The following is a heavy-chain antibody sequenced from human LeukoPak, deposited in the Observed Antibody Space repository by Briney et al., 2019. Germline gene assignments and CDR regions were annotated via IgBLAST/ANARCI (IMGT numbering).Heavy chain of an antibody. Sequence: ASVKVSCKASGYTFTSYGISWVRQAPGQGLEWMGWISAYNGNTNYAQKLQGRVTMTTDTSTSTAYMELRSLRSDDTAVYYCARGSGYCSGGSCYSVRRFDYWGQGTLVTVSS. CDR3: ARGSGYCSGGSCYSVRRFDY. CDR1: GYTFTSYG. D-gene: IGHD2-15*01. J-gene: IGHJ4*02. CDR2: ISAYNGNT. V-gene: IGHV1-18*01.